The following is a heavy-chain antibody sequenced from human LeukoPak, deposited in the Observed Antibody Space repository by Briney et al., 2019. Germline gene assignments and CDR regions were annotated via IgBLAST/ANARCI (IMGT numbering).Heavy chain of an antibody. CDR2: IRYDGSNK. J-gene: IGHJ5*02. V-gene: IGHV3-30*02. Sequence: GRSLRLSCAASGFTFSSYGMHWVRQAPGKGLEWVAFIRYDGSNKYYADSVKGRFTISRDNSKNTLYLQMNSLRAEDTAVYYCAKDWRHCSSTSCYTTDWFDPWGQGTLVTVSS. CDR3: AKDWRHCSSTSCYTTDWFDP. D-gene: IGHD2-2*02. CDR1: GFTFSSYG.